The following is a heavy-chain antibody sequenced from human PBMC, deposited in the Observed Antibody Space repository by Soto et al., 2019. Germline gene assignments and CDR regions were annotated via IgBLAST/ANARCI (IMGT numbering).Heavy chain of an antibody. CDR3: AKDLRSSGWYVGDDAFDI. D-gene: IGHD6-19*01. CDR1: GFTFSSYA. J-gene: IGHJ3*02. CDR2: ISGSGGST. V-gene: IGHV3-23*01. Sequence: GGSLRLSCSASGFTFSSYAMSWVRQAPGKGLEWVSAISGSGGSTYYADSVKGRFTISRDNSKNTLYLQMNSLRAEDTAVYYCAKDLRSSGWYVGDDAFDIWGQGTMVTVSS.